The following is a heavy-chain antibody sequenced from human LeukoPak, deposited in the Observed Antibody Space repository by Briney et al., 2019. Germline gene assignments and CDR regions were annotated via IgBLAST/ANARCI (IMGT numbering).Heavy chain of an antibody. J-gene: IGHJ4*02. CDR1: GYTLTDLS. CDR2: FDPEDGER. CDR3: STLLSSNYLDH. Sequence: ASVTVSCKVSGYTLTDLSMHWVRQAPGKGLEWMGGFDPEDGERIFAEKFQGRVIMTEDTSTDTAYMELSSLTSEDTAVYYCSTLLSSNYLDHWGQGTLVTVAS. D-gene: IGHD2/OR15-2a*01. V-gene: IGHV1-24*01.